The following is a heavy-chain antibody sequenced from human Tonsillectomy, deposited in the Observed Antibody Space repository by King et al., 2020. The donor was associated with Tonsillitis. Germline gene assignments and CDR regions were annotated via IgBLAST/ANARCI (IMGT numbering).Heavy chain of an antibody. D-gene: IGHD6-6*01. CDR1: GFTFSNYN. CDR2: ISSSSSYI. CDR3: ARVWNIAAKGGFDP. Sequence: VQLVESGGGLVKPGGSLRLSCAASGFTFSNYNMNWVRQAPGKGLEWVSSISSSSSYIYYADSVKGRFTISSDNAKNSLYLQMNSLRAEETAGYYCARVWNIAAKGGFDPWGQGTLVTVSS. J-gene: IGHJ5*02. V-gene: IGHV3-21*01.